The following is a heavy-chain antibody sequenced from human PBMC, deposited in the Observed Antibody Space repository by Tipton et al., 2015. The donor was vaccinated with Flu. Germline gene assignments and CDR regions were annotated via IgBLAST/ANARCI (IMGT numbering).Heavy chain of an antibody. Sequence: SLRLSCAASGFTFSSYWMHWVRQAPGKGLVWVSRINSDGSSTTYADSVKGRFTISRDNANNTLYLQMNSLRAEDTAVYYCARGYSGTYRIDYWGQGTLVSVSS. D-gene: IGHD1-26*01. V-gene: IGHV3-74*01. CDR2: INSDGSST. J-gene: IGHJ4*02. CDR1: GFTFSSYW. CDR3: ARGYSGTYRIDY.